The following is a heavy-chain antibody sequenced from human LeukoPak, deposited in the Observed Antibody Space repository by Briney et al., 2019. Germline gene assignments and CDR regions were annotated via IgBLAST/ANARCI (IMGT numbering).Heavy chain of an antibody. Sequence: GASVKVSCKASGYTFTSYGISWVRQAPGQGLEWMGCINSYNGKTRYAQKIQGRVTMTTDTSTSTAYMELRSLRSDDTAIYYCARMKFDYDFPHWFDLWGQGTLVTVSS. V-gene: IGHV1-18*01. J-gene: IGHJ5*02. CDR2: INSYNGKT. CDR3: ARMKFDYDFPHWFDL. CDR1: GYTFTSYG. D-gene: IGHD3-3*01.